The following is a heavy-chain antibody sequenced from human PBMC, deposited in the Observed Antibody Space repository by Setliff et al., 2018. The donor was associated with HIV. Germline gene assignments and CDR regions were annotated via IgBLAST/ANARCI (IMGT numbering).Heavy chain of an antibody. CDR2: IYHSGST. D-gene: IGHD6-13*01. V-gene: IGHV4-30-2*01. CDR3: ARGGSRGSWYWDY. J-gene: IGHJ4*02. Sequence: SETLSLTCAVSGGSISRGGYSWSWIRQPPGKGLEWIGYIYHSGSTHYNPSLKSRVTISVDRSKNQFSLKLSSVTAADTAVYYCARGGSRGSWYWDYWGQGTLVTVSS. CDR1: GGSISRGGYS.